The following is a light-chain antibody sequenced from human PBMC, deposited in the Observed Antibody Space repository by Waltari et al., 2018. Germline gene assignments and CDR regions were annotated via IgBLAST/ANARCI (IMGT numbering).Light chain of an antibody. J-gene: IGLJ2*01. V-gene: IGLV1-40*01. CDR2: PNP. CDR3: QSYDSSLSVV. Sequence: QFVLTQPPSLSGAPGERVTLSCTGSSSNIGTDYDVPWYQQFPGTAPKLLTYPNPRRPSGVPDRFSGSKSGTSASLAITGLQPEDEAEYYCQSYDSSLSVVFGGGTKLTVL. CDR1: SSNIGTDYD.